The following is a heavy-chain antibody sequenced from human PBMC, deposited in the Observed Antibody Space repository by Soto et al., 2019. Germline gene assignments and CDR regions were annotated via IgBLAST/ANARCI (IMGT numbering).Heavy chain of an antibody. D-gene: IGHD3-10*01. Sequence: SVEVSCKASGGTFSSYAISWVRQAPGQGLEWMGGIIPIFGTANYAQKFQGRVTITADESTSTAYMELSSLRSEDTAVYYCARGGDYYGSGSYYPIWYYYGMDVWGQGTTVTVSS. CDR3: ARGGDYYGSGSYYPIWYYYGMDV. CDR1: GGTFSSYA. J-gene: IGHJ6*02. V-gene: IGHV1-69*13. CDR2: IIPIFGTA.